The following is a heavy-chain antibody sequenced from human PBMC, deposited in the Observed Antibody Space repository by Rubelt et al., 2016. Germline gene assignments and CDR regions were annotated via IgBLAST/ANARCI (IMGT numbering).Heavy chain of an antibody. CDR2: ISAYNGNT. CDR1: GYTFTSYG. D-gene: IGHD6-19*01. J-gene: IGHJ5*02. V-gene: IGHV1-18*01. Sequence: QVQLVQSGAEVKKPGASVKVSCKASGYTFTSYGISWVRQAPGQGLEWMGWISAYNGNTNYAQKLQGRVTMTTGPSTGTAYMELRSLRADDTAVYYCARDKEWLATRGFQNWFDPWGQGTLVTVSS. CDR3: ARDKEWLATRGFQNWFDP.